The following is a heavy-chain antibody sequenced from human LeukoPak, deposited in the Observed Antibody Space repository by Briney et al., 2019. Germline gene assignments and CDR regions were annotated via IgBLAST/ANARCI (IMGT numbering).Heavy chain of an antibody. V-gene: IGHV3-7*01. CDR2: IKQDGSEK. CDR3: ARAEVAAVGYYYMDV. J-gene: IGHJ6*03. D-gene: IGHD6-13*01. CDR1: GFTFSNYS. Sequence: GGSLRLSCAASGFTFSNYSMNWVRQAPGKGLEWVANIKQDGSEKYYVDSVRGRFTISRDNAKNSLYLQMNSLRAEDTAIYYCARAEVAAVGYYYMDVWGKGTTVTISS.